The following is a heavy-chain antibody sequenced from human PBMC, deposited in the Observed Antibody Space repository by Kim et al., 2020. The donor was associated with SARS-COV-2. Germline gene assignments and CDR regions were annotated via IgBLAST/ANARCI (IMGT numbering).Heavy chain of an antibody. Sequence: SETLSLTCTVSGGSINSSGYYCGFIRQPPRKGLEWVGYIFYGGRTYYNPSLKSRVTLSVDTSKNHFSLKLTSLTAADTAVYYCAVWMVRGVKVLYWGQGTLVTVSS. D-gene: IGHD3-10*01. J-gene: IGHJ4*02. CDR1: GGSINSSGYY. V-gene: IGHV4-39*02. CDR2: IFYGGRT. CDR3: AVWMVRGVKVLY.